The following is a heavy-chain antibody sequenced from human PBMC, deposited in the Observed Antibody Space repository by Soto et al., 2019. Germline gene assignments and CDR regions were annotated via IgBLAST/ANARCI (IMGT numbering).Heavy chain of an antibody. CDR3: ARLSGYCIRGSCHGHYAMDV. J-gene: IGHJ6*02. CDR2: IYYSGST. V-gene: IGHV4-30-4*01. D-gene: IGHD2-15*01. Sequence: PSETLSLTCTVSGGSISSGDYYWSWIRQPPGKGLEWIGYIYYSGSTYYNPSLNSRATISVDTSKNQFSLKMTSVTAADTAVYYCARLSGYCIRGSCHGHYAMDVWGQGTTVTVSS. CDR1: GGSISSGDYY.